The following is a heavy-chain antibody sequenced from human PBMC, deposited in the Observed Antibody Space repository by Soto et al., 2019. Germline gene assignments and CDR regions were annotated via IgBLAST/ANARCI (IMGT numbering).Heavy chain of an antibody. J-gene: IGHJ4*02. CDR1: GGSISSGGYY. CDR2: IYYSGST. CDR3: ARSEDYGDYVNTFDY. Sequence: QVQLQESGPGLVKPSQTLSLTCTVSGGSISSGGYYWSWIRQHPGKGLEWIGYIYYSGSTYYNPSLKSRVTRSVDKSKTPFSLKLSSVTAADTAVYYCARSEDYGDYVNTFDYWGQGTLVTVSS. D-gene: IGHD4-17*01. V-gene: IGHV4-31*03.